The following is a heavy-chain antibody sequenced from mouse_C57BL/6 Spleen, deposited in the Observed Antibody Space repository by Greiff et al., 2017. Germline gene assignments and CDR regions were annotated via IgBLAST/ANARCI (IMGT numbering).Heavy chain of an antibody. CDR1: GFTFSDYY. V-gene: IGHV5-16*01. Sequence: EVKLVESEGGLVQPGSSMKLSCTASGFTFSDYYMAWVRQVPEKGLEWVANINYDGSSTYYLDSLKSRFIISRDNAKNILYLQMSSLKSEDTATYYCARDGYYGFDDWGQGTTLTVSS. D-gene: IGHD2-3*01. CDR3: ARDGYYGFDD. J-gene: IGHJ2*01. CDR2: INYDGSST.